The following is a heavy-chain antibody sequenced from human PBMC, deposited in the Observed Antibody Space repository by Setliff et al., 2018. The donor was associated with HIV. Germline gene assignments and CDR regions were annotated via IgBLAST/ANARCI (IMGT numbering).Heavy chain of an antibody. D-gene: IGHD3-16*01. CDR3: ARVDDDYVWARTYFDY. CDR1: GFTFSDYY. J-gene: IGHJ4*02. V-gene: IGHV3-11*04. Sequence: GGSLRLSCAASGFTFSDYYMSWIRQAPGKGLEWVSYISSSGSTIYYADSVKGRFTISGDNAKNTLYLQMSSLRADDTAVYYCARVDDDYVWARTYFDYWGQGSLVTVSS. CDR2: ISSSGSTI.